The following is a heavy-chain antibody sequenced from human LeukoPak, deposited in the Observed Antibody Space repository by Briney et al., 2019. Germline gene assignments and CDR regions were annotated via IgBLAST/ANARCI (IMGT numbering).Heavy chain of an antibody. V-gene: IGHV1-69*13. CDR3: ASEYYYGSGSPKELYYYYGMDV. J-gene: IGHJ6*02. Sequence: ASVKVSCKASGGTFSSYAISWVRQAPGQGLEWMGGIIPIFGTANYAQKFQGRVTITADESTSTAHMELSSLRSEDTAVYYCASEYYYGSGSPKELYYYYGMDVWGQGTTVTVSS. CDR2: IIPIFGTA. D-gene: IGHD3-10*01. CDR1: GGTFSSYA.